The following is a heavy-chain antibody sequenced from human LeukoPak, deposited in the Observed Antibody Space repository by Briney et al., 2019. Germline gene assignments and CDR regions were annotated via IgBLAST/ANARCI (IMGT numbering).Heavy chain of an antibody. D-gene: IGHD3-10*01. CDR1: GYTFTSNG. CDR3: ARDGFGDLDFDY. V-gene: IGHV1-18*01. Sequence: GASVKVSCKASGYTFTSNGISWVRQAPGQGLEWLGWISGYNGNTNYAQKFQGRVTMTTDTSTSTAYMELRGLRSDDTAVYYCARDGFGDLDFDYWGQGALVTVSS. CDR2: ISGYNGNT. J-gene: IGHJ4*02.